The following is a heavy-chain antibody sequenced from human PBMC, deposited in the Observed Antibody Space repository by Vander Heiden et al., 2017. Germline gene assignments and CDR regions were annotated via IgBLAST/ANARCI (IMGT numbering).Heavy chain of an antibody. J-gene: IGHJ4*02. CDR3: ARVACSRGGCAHFDT. V-gene: IGHV4-30-4*01. CDR2: IYDNDNS. Sequence: QVLLEESGPGLVKPSQTLSLTCSVPGVSVNRGDFYWSWIRQPPGKGLEWIEYIYDNDNSYYNPSLKSRVFISVDTSKNQFSLNLTSVTSPDTAVYYCARVACSRGGCAHFDTWGQGALVTVSS. D-gene: IGHD2-15*01. CDR1: GVSVNRGDFY.